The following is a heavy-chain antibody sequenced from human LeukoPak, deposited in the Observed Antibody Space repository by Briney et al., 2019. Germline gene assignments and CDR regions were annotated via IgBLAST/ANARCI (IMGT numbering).Heavy chain of an antibody. Sequence: RASETLSLTCSVSGSSISGYYWSWIRQSPGKGLEWIGYIYYSGSTNYNPSLKSRVTISLDTSKNQFSLKLSSVTAADTAVYYCAKAGNWGGYYYYLDVWGKGATVTVSS. CDR2: IYYSGST. V-gene: IGHV4-59*01. J-gene: IGHJ6*03. D-gene: IGHD7-27*01. CDR1: GSSISGYY. CDR3: AKAGNWGGYYYYLDV.